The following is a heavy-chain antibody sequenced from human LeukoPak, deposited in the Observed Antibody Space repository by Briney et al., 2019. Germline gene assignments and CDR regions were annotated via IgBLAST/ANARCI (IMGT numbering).Heavy chain of an antibody. V-gene: IGHV1-18*01. CDR1: GGTFSSYA. J-gene: IGHJ5*02. D-gene: IGHD6-19*01. CDR3: ARDIGLHSSGPFDP. Sequence: GASVKVSCKASGGTFSSYAISWVRQAPGQGLEWMGWISAYNGNTNYAQKLQGRVTMTTDTSTSTAYMELRSLRSDDTAVYYCARDIGLHSSGPFDPWGQGTLVTVSS. CDR2: ISAYNGNT.